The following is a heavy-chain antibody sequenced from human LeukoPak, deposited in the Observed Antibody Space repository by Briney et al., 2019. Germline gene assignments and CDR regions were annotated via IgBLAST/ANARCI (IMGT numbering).Heavy chain of an antibody. CDR3: AKVESGGYYDSSGYYHHAFDI. Sequence: PGGSLRLSCATSGFTFSSYGMHWVRQAPGKGLEWVAFIRYDGSNKYYADSVKGRFTISRDNSKNTLYLQMNSLRAEDTAVYYCAKVESGGYYDSSGYYHHAFDIWGQGTMVTVSS. J-gene: IGHJ3*02. D-gene: IGHD3-22*01. V-gene: IGHV3-30*02. CDR1: GFTFSSYG. CDR2: IRYDGSNK.